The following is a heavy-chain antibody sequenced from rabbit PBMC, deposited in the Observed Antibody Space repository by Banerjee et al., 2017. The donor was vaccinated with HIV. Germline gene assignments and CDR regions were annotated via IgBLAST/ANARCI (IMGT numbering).Heavy chain of an antibody. CDR1: GFSFSSDYY. J-gene: IGHJ4*01. D-gene: IGHD6-1*01. CDR3: ASDYRGSAGYGYVTSL. CDR2: IDAGSSGST. V-gene: IGHV1S40*01. Sequence: QSLEESGGDLVKPGASLTLTCTASGFSFSSDYYMCWVRQAPGKGLEWIGCIDAGSSGSTYYANWAKGRFTISKTSSTTVTLQMTSLTVADTATYFCASDYRGSAGYGYVTSLWGPGTLV.